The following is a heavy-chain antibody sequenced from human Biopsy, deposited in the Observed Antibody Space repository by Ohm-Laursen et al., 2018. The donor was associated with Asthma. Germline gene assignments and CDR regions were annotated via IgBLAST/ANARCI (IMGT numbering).Heavy chain of an antibody. D-gene: IGHD2-2*01. Sequence: ASVKVSYKSLGGTFNTYVIGWVRQAPGQGLEWMGGINSVFGTTTYPQKFQDRVMITADDSTSTVYMELSSLRSEDTAVYYCARKAGSCISRTCYSLDFWGQGTLVTVSS. CDR1: GGTFNTYV. CDR3: ARKAGSCISRTCYSLDF. J-gene: IGHJ4*02. CDR2: INSVFGTT. V-gene: IGHV1-69*13.